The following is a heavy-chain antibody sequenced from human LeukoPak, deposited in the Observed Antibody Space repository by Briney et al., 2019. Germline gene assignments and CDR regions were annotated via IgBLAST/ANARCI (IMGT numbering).Heavy chain of an antibody. V-gene: IGHV4-59*13. D-gene: IGHD2-21*01. CDR2: IDYSGSS. Sequence: SETLSLTCSVSGGSISSYSWTWIRQPPGKGLEWIGFIDYSGSSNYNPSLKSRVTISADPSTNQFSLNLTSVTAADTAVYFCARDHPVADWAPDIWGRGTMVTVSS. CDR1: GGSISSYS. CDR3: ARDHPVADWAPDI. J-gene: IGHJ3*02.